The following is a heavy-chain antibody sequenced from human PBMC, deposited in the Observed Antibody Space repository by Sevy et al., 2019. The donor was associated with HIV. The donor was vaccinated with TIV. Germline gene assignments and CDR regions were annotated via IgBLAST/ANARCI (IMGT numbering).Heavy chain of an antibody. D-gene: IGHD6-13*01. V-gene: IGHV5-51*01. CDR1: GYSFANNW. CDR2: IYPGDFET. Sequence: GESLKISCKGSGYSFANNWIGWVRQMPGKGLEWMGIIYPGDFETTYSPSFQGRVTISVDKSITTAYLQWSSLKASDTAMYYCARLPVAAAGLYYFDFWGQGTLVTVSS. J-gene: IGHJ4*02. CDR3: ARLPVAAAGLYYFDF.